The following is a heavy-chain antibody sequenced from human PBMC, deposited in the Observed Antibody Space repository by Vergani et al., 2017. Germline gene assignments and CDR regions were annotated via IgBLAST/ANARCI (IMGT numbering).Heavy chain of an antibody. Sequence: QLQLQESGPGLVKPSETLSLTCTVSGVSIGSNSYYWGWIRQPPGKGLEWIGTNEAHKSRLTISVDTSKNQFSLNLTSVTAADTAVYYCARDRDLYCRSTTSCHNWFDPWGQGSLVTVSS. V-gene: IGHV4-39*02. CDR1: GVSIGSNSYY. D-gene: IGHD2/OR15-2a*01. J-gene: IGHJ5*02. CDR3: ARDRDLYCRSTTSCHNWFDP.